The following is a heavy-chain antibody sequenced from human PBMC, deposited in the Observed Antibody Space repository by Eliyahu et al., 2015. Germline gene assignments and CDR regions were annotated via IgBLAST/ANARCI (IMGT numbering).Heavy chain of an antibody. D-gene: IGHD2-8*01. CDR1: GYTFTSYG. J-gene: IGHJ5*02. CDR3: ARETPTYCTNGVCYLGWFDP. CDR2: ISAYNGNT. Sequence: QVQLVQSGAEVKKPGASVKVSCKASGYTFTSYGISWVRQAPGQGLEWMGWISAYNGNTNYAQKLQGRVTMTTDTSTSTAYMELRSLRSDDTAVYYCARETPTYCTNGVCYLGWFDPWGQGTLVTVSS. V-gene: IGHV1-18*01.